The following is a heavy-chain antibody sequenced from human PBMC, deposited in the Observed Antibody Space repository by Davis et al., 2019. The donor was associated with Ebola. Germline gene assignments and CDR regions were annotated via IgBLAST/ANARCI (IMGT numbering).Heavy chain of an antibody. CDR1: GFTSSSYS. V-gene: IGHV3-48*02. Sequence: GGSLRLSCPASGFTSSSYSMNWVRQAPGKGLEWVSYISSSSSTIYYADSVKGRFTISRDNAKNSLYLQMNSLRDEDTAVYYCARTYYYGSGSYYHFDYWGQGTLVTVSS. D-gene: IGHD3-10*01. J-gene: IGHJ4*02. CDR2: ISSSSSTI. CDR3: ARTYYYGSGSYYHFDY.